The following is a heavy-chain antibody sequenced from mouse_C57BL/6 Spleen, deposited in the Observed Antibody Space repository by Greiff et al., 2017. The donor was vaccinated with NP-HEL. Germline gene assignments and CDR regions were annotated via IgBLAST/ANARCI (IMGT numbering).Heavy chain of an antibody. J-gene: IGHJ3*01. V-gene: IGHV5-9-1*02. CDR2: ISSGGDYI. CDR1: GFTFSSYA. Sequence: EVQLVESGEGLVKPGGSLKLSCAASGFTFSSYAMSWVRQTPEKRLEWVAYISSGGDYIYYAATVKGRSTISRDNARNTLYLQMSSLKSEDTAMYYCTGGGGQIWDRDFGYWGQGTLVTVSA. CDR3: TGGGGQIWDRDFGY. D-gene: IGHD4-1*01.